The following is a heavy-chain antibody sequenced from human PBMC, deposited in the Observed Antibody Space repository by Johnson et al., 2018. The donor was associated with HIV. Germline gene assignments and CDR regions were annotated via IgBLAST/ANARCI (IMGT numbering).Heavy chain of an antibody. CDR1: EFIFSGYA. V-gene: IGHV3-15*01. CDR2: IKSKTDGGTT. Sequence: VQLVESGGGLVQPGGSLRLSCAASEFIFSGYAMTWVRQAPGKGLEWVGRIKSKTDGGTTDYAAPVKGRFTISRDDSKNTLYLQMNSLKTEDTAVYYCTTDREYCSGGSCYLNAFDIWGQGTMVTVSS. CDR3: TTDREYCSGGSCYLNAFDI. D-gene: IGHD2-15*01. J-gene: IGHJ3*02.